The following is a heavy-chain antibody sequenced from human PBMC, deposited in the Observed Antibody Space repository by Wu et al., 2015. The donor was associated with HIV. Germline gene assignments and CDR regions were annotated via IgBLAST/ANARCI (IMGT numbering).Heavy chain of an antibody. V-gene: IGHV1-18*01. Sequence: QVQLVQSGPEVKQPGASVKVSCKPSGYTFSAYGLTWVRQARGQGLEWMGYISAYNGNTNYGQNFQGRVTMTTDTSTRTAYMELRSLRYDDTAVYYCARDADGIVGAQIGRYFGSLGPWHPGHCLL. CDR3: ARDADGIVGAQIGRYFGS. CDR2: ISAYNGNT. CDR1: GYTFSAYG. J-gene: IGHJ2*01. D-gene: IGHD1-26*01.